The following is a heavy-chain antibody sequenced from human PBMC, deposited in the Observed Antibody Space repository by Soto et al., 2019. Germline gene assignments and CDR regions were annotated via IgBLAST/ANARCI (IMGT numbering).Heavy chain of an antibody. V-gene: IGHV1-46*03. CDR2: INPSGGGT. CDR3: ARDLELGYCSSTSCPVGRWFDP. D-gene: IGHD2-2*01. Sequence: ASVKVSCKASGYTFTSYYMHWVRQAPGQGLEWMGIINPSGGGTSYAQKFQGRVTMTRDTSTSTVYMELSSLRSEDTAVYYCARDLELGYCSSTSCPVGRWFDPWGQGTLVTVSS. J-gene: IGHJ5*02. CDR1: GYTFTSYY.